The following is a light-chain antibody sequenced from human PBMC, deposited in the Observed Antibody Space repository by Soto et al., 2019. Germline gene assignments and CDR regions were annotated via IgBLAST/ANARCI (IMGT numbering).Light chain of an antibody. CDR1: SSDVGGYNY. CDR2: EVS. J-gene: IGLJ1*01. Sequence: QSVLAQPASVSGSPGQSITISCTGTSSDVGGYNYVSWYQQHLGKAPKLMIYEVSNRPSGVSNRFSGSKSGNTASLTISGLQAEDEADYYCSSYTSSSTLPFGTGTKVTVL. CDR3: SSYTSSSTLP. V-gene: IGLV2-14*01.